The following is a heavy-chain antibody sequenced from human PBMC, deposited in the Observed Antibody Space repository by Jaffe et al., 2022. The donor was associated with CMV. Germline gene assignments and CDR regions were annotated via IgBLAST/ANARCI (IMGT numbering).Heavy chain of an antibody. D-gene: IGHD3-9*01. Sequence: QLQLQESGPGLVKPSETLSLTCTVSGGSISSSSYYWGWIRQPPGKGLEWIGSIYYSGSTYYNPSLKSRVTISVDTSKNQFSLKLSSVTAADTAVYYCARALPKRGYDILTGYYDYWGQGTLVTVSS. CDR2: IYYSGST. CDR1: GGSISSSSYY. CDR3: ARALPKRGYDILTGYYDY. J-gene: IGHJ4*02. V-gene: IGHV4-39*01.